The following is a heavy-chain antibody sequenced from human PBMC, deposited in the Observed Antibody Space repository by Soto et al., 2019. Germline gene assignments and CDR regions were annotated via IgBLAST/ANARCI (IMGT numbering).Heavy chain of an antibody. CDR2: IWYDGSNK. CDR3: ARGWPGHFDY. Sequence: QVQLVESGGGVVQPGRSLRLSCAASGFTFSSYGMHWVRQAPGKGLEWVAVIWYDGSNKYYADSVKGRFTISRDNSKNTLYLQMNSLRAEDTSVYYCARGWPGHFDYWGQGTLVTVSS. CDR1: GFTFSSYG. J-gene: IGHJ4*02. D-gene: IGHD1-1*01. V-gene: IGHV3-33*01.